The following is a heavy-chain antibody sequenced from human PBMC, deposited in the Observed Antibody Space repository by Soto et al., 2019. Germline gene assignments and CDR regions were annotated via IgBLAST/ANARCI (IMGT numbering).Heavy chain of an antibody. Sequence: SETLSLTCAVCGGSFRGYYWSWIRQPPGKGLEWIGEINHSGSTNYNPSLKSRVTISVDTSKNQFSLKLSSVTAADTAVYYCALRLRFLGYPFDYWGQGTLVTVSS. CDR3: ALRLRFLGYPFDY. CDR2: INHSGST. V-gene: IGHV4-34*01. D-gene: IGHD3-3*01. CDR1: GGSFRGYY. J-gene: IGHJ4*02.